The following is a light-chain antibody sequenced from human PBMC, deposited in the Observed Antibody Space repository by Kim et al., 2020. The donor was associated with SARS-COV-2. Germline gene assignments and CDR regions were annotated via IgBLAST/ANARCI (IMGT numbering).Light chain of an antibody. V-gene: IGKV1-5*01. CDR2: DAS. J-gene: IGKJ1*01. CDR1: QSISTY. Sequence: GDRVTITCRASQSISTYLAWYQQKPGKAPKLLIYDASSLESGVPSRFSGSGSGTELTLTISSLQPDDFATYYCQQYTTYWTFGQWTKV. CDR3: QQYTTYWT.